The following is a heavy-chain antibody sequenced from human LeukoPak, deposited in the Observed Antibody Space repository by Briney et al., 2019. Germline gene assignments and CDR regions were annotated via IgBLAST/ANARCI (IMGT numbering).Heavy chain of an antibody. D-gene: IGHD4-11*01. V-gene: IGHV4-30-4*01. CDR1: GDSISSLDYC. J-gene: IGHJ6*03. Sequence: PSQTLSLTCTVSGDSISSLDYCWSWIRQAPGKGVEWIGYIYTSGSTNYNPSLKSRVTISVDTSKNQFSLKLSSVTAAGTAVYYCARHAITTRWYYYYYYMDVWGKGTTVTVSS. CDR2: IYTSGST. CDR3: ARHAITTRWYYYYYYMDV.